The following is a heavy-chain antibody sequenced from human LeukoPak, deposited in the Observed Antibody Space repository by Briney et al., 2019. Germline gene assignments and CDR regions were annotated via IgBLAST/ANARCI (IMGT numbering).Heavy chain of an antibody. V-gene: IGHV1-69*04. CDR2: IIPILGIA. CDR1: GGTFSSYA. J-gene: IGHJ4*02. CDR3: ARGYDSSGYPTLG. D-gene: IGHD3-22*01. Sequence: GASVKVSCKASGGTFSSYAISWVRQAPGQGLEWMGRIIPILGIANYAQKFQGRVTITADKSTSTAYMELSSLRSEDTAVYYCARGYDSSGYPTLGWCQGTLVTVSS.